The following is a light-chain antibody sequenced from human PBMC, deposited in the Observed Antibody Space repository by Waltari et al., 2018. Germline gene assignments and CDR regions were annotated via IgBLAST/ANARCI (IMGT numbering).Light chain of an antibody. J-gene: IGKJ2*02. V-gene: IGKV1-39*01. CDR2: EGS. Sequence: DIQMTQSPSSLSPSVGDRVTITCRASQNIAIYLSWYQQKPGNAPKPLIYEGSTLQRGVPSRFSGSGSGTDFTLTITSLHPEDFATYYCQQSFNTPRTFGQGTKVEI. CDR1: QNIAIY. CDR3: QQSFNTPRT.